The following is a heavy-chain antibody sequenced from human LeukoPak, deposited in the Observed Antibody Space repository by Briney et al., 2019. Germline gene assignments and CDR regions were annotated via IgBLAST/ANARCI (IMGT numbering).Heavy chain of an antibody. CDR1: GGTFSSYA. D-gene: IGHD2-15*01. CDR3: ARAIRQLLPHWFDP. Sequence: ASVKVSCKASGGTFSSYAISWVRQAPGQGLEWMGGIIPIFGTANYAQKFQGRVTITADESTSTAYMELSSLRSEDTAVYYCARAIRQLLPHWFDPWGQGTLVTVSS. J-gene: IGHJ5*02. CDR2: IIPIFGTA. V-gene: IGHV1-69*13.